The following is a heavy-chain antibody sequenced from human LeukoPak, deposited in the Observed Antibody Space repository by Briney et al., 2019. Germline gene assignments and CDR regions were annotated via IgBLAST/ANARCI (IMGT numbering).Heavy chain of an antibody. D-gene: IGHD2/OR15-2a*01. V-gene: IGHV1-46*01. Sequence: GASVKVSCKASGYTFTSYYVHWVRQAPGQGLEWVGIIDPGGGTTTYAQRFQGRVTMTREKVTSTIYMELSSLRSEETAVYYCARLSESPDYWGQGTLVTVSS. CDR3: ARLSESPDY. CDR1: GYTFTSYY. J-gene: IGHJ4*02. CDR2: IDPGGGTT.